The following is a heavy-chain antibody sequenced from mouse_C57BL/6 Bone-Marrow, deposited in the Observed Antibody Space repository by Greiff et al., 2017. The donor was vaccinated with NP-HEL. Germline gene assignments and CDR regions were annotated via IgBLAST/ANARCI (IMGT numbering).Heavy chain of an antibody. CDR1: GYTFTSYW. CDR3: TRADSSGYGIFAY. Sequence: EVQLQQSGTVLARTGASVKMSCKTSGYTFTSYWMHWVKQRPGQGLEWIGAIYPGNSDTSYNQKFKGKAKLTAVTSASTAYMELSSLTNEDSAVYYCTRADSSGYGIFAYWGQGTLVTVSA. CDR2: IYPGNSDT. V-gene: IGHV1-5*01. D-gene: IGHD3-2*02. J-gene: IGHJ3*01.